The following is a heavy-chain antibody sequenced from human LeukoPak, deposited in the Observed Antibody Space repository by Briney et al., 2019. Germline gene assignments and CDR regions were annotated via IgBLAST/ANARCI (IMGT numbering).Heavy chain of an antibody. CDR3: AREQYADDDAFDI. J-gene: IGHJ3*02. CDR1: GFIFSSVE. CDR2: MSTRGGTI. D-gene: IGHD5-24*01. V-gene: IGHV3-48*03. Sequence: GGSLRPSCVVSGFIFSSVEMNWVRQAPGNWMEWNSYMSTRGGTIYYDDSVKGRFTISSDNAKKSLYLQMNSLRAEDTAVYYCAREQYADDDAFDIWGQGTMVTVS.